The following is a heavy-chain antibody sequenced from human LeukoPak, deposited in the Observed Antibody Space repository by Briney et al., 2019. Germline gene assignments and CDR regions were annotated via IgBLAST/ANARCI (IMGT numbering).Heavy chain of an antibody. CDR2: ITDSTSTI. V-gene: IGHV3-48*02. D-gene: IGHD5-24*01. Sequence: GGSLRLSCAASGFTFSSYSMSSVRQAPGKGLEWVSYITDSTSTIYYGDSVKGRFTISRDNAKNSLYLQMSSLRDEDTAVYYFARRERGWFDRCGQGTLVTVSS. CDR1: GFTFSSYS. CDR3: ARRERGWFDR. J-gene: IGHJ5*02.